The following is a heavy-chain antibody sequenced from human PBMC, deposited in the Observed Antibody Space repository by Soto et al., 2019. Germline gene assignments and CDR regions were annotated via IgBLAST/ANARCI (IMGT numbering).Heavy chain of an antibody. D-gene: IGHD5-18*01. J-gene: IGHJ4*02. CDR1: GGSISSTSSY. Sequence: NPSETLSLTCTVSGGSISSTSSYWAWIRQPPGKGLEWVGSIYYLGNTYYNPSLGSRVTISVDTSKNQFSLKLSSVTAADTAVYYCARGDRRGYSYGSIDYWGQGILVTVSS. V-gene: IGHV4-39*07. CDR2: IYYLGNT. CDR3: ARGDRRGYSYGSIDY.